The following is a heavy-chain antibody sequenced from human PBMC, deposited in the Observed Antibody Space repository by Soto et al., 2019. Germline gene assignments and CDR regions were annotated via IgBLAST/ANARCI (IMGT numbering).Heavy chain of an antibody. J-gene: IGHJ6*02. D-gene: IGHD3-10*01. CDR3: ARDRAPGSYYYYGMDV. CDR1: GGTFSSYT. Sequence: QVQLVQSGAEVKKPGSSVKVSCKASGGTFSSYTISWVRQAPGQGLEWMGRIIPILGIAKYAQKFQGRVTITADKATSTAYMELSSLRSEDTAVYYCARDRAPGSYYYYGMDVWGQGTTVTVSS. V-gene: IGHV1-69*08. CDR2: IIPILGIA.